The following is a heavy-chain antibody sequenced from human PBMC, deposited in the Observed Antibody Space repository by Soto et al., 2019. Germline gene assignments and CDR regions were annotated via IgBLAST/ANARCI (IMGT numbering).Heavy chain of an antibody. CDR2: IIPIFGTA. CDR1: GGTFSSYA. Sequence: QVQLVQSGAEVKKPGSSVKVSCKASGGTFSSYAISWVRQAPGQGLAWMGGIIPIFGTANYAQKFQGRVTITADESTSTAYMELSSLRSEDTAVYYCARGRGYYDSSGDYYFLPAGFDPWGQGTLVTVSS. J-gene: IGHJ5*02. CDR3: ARGRGYYDSSGDYYFLPAGFDP. D-gene: IGHD3-22*01. V-gene: IGHV1-69*01.